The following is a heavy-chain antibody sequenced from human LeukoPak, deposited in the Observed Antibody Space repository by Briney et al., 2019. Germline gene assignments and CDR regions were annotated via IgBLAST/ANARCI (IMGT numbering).Heavy chain of an antibody. D-gene: IGHD3-16*02. CDR2: IYYSGST. Sequence: SETLSLTCTVSGGSISSGDYYWSWIRQPPGKGLEWIGYIYYSGSTYYNPSLKSRVTISVDTSKNQFSLKLSSVIAADTAVYYCASSSIMITFGGVIATFDIWGQGTMVTVSS. V-gene: IGHV4-30-4*01. CDR1: GGSISSGDYY. CDR3: ASSSIMITFGGVIATFDI. J-gene: IGHJ3*02.